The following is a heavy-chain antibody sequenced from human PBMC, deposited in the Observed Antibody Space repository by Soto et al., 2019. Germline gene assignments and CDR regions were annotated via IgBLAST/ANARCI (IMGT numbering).Heavy chain of an antibody. D-gene: IGHD3-10*01. V-gene: IGHV3-74*01. CDR3: ARGGGGAYGSGFV. Sequence: EVQLVESGGGLVQPGGSLRLSCAASGFTFSSYWMHWVRQVPGKGLVWVSRINSDGGSTNYADSVKGRFTISRDNAKTTLYLQMNSLRAEDTAVYYCARGGGGAYGSGFVWGQGTTVTVSS. J-gene: IGHJ6*02. CDR2: INSDGGST. CDR1: GFTFSSYW.